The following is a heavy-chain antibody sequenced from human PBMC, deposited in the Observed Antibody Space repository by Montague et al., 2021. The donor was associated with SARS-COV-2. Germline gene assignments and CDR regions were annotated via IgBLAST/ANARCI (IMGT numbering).Heavy chain of an antibody. D-gene: IGHD3-9*01. CDR1: GFTFSSYS. CDR3: ARDQTYYDILTGYLAPADLDAFDI. Sequence: SLRLSCAASGFTFSSYSMNWVRQAPGKGLEWVSSISSSSGYIYYADSVKGRFTISRDNAKNSLYLQMNSLRAEDTAVYYCARDQTYYDILTGYLAPADLDAFDIWGQGTMVTVSS. J-gene: IGHJ3*02. V-gene: IGHV3-21*01. CDR2: ISSSSGYI.